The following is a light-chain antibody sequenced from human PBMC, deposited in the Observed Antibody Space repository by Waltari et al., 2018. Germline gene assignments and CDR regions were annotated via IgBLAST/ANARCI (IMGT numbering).Light chain of an antibody. CDR2: WAS. Sequence: DIEMTQSPVSLAVSLGARATINCKSSQSVFHRSNNKNFLACYQHKVGKPPKLLISWASARESGVSDRFSGSGSGTDFTLTIRNLQAEDVAVYYCQQYFSSPPTFGQGTKVEIK. J-gene: IGKJ1*01. CDR3: QQYFSSPPT. V-gene: IGKV4-1*01. CDR1: QSVFHRSNNKNF.